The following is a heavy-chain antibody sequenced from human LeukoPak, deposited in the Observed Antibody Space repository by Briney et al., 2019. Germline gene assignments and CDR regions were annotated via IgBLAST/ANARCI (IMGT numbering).Heavy chain of an antibody. Sequence: GGSLRLSCAASGFTFSDYFMSWIRQAPGKGLEWVAYITSSDSSVYYADSVQGRFTISRDNAKNSLYLQMNSLRAEDTAVYYCARRLPIAGGSSHAFNVWGQGTMVTVSS. CDR3: ARRLPIAGGSSHAFNV. J-gene: IGHJ3*01. CDR2: ITSSDSSV. V-gene: IGHV3-11*04. D-gene: IGHD6-13*01. CDR1: GFTFSDYF.